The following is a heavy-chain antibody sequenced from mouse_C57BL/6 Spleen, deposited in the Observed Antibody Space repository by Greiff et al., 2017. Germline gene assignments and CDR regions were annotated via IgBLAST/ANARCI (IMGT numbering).Heavy chain of an antibody. CDR2: SRNKANDYTT. CDR3: ARDALDFDWYFDV. CDR1: GFTFSDFY. Sequence: EVKLMESGGGLVQSGRSLRLSCATSGFTFSDFYMEWVRQAPGKGLEWIAASRNKANDYTTEYSASVKGRFIFSRDTSQSILYLQMNALRAEDTAIYYCARDALDFDWYFDVWGTGTTVTVSS. J-gene: IGHJ1*03. V-gene: IGHV7-1*01.